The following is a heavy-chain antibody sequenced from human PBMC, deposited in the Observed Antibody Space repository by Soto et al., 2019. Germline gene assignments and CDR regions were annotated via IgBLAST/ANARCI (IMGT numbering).Heavy chain of an antibody. Sequence: GGSLRLSCAASGFTFSRYGMHWVRQAPGKGLEWVAVISYDGRNKYYADAVKGRFTISRDNSKNTLYLQMSSLRAEDTAVYYCVKDGSSGWPYFYDMDVWGQGTTVTVSS. D-gene: IGHD6-19*01. CDR3: VKDGSSGWPYFYDMDV. CDR2: ISYDGRNK. CDR1: GFTFSRYG. V-gene: IGHV3-30*18. J-gene: IGHJ6*02.